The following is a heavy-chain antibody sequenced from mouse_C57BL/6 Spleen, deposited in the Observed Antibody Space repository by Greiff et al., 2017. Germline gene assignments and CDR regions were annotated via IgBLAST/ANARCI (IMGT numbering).Heavy chain of an antibody. CDR1: GFSFNTYA. Sequence: GGGLVQPKGSLKLSCAASGFSFNTYAMNWVRQAPGKGLEWVARIRSKSNNYATYYADSVKDRFTISRDDSESMLYLQMNNLKTEDTAMYYCVRRGSNYDWFAYWGQGTLVTVSA. CDR2: IRSKSNNYAT. J-gene: IGHJ3*01. V-gene: IGHV10-1*01. CDR3: VRRGSNYDWFAY. D-gene: IGHD2-5*01.